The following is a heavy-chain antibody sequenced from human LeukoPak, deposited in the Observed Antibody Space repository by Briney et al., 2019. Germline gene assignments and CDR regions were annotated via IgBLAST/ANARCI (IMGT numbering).Heavy chain of an antibody. CDR2: IYYSGST. V-gene: IGHV4-59*01. D-gene: IGHD3-3*01. Sequence: SETQSLTCTVSGGSISSYYWSWIRQPPGKGLEWIGYIYYSGSTNYNPSLKSRVTISVDTSKNQFSLKLSSVTAADTAVYYCAGYDFWSGYYWDYWGQGTLVTVSS. CDR3: AGYDFWSGYYWDY. CDR1: GGSISSYY. J-gene: IGHJ4*02.